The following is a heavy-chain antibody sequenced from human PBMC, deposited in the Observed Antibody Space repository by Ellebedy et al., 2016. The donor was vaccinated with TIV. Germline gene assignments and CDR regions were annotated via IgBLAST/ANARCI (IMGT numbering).Heavy chain of an antibody. V-gene: IGHV5-51*01. CDR3: TRNYCTGGSCFDS. D-gene: IGHD2-15*01. CDR2: INPADSDT. Sequence: GGSLRLXXRASGFTLTNNWIAWMRQMPGKGLEWMGLINPADSDTIYSPSFQGQVTISVDKSINSAFLQWSRLRASDTAFYYCTRNYCTGGSCFDSWGQGTPVIVSS. J-gene: IGHJ5*01. CDR1: GFTLTNNW.